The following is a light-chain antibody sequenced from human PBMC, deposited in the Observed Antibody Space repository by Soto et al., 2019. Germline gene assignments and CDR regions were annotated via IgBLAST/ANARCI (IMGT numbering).Light chain of an antibody. V-gene: IGKV1-5*03. CDR1: QNVNSW. CDR3: QQYNNYSGT. J-gene: IGKJ1*01. Sequence: DIQMTQSPSTLSASVGDRVTITCRASQNVNSWLAWDQQKPGKAPKLLIYKASNLENGVPSRFSGSGSGTEFTLTISGLQPDDFASYYCQQYNNYSGTFGQGTKVEIK. CDR2: KAS.